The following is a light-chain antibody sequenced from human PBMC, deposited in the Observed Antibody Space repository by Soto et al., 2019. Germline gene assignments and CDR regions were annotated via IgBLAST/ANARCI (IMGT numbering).Light chain of an antibody. CDR3: GTWDSSLSAGV. CDR1: SSNIGAPYD. Sequence: QSVLTQPPSVSGAPGQRVTISCTGSSSNIGAPYDVHWYQQLPGTAPKLLIYDNNKRPSGIPDRFSGSKSGTSATLGITGLQTGDEADYYCGTWDSSLSAGVFGGGTKVTVL. J-gene: IGLJ3*02. V-gene: IGLV1-51*01. CDR2: DNN.